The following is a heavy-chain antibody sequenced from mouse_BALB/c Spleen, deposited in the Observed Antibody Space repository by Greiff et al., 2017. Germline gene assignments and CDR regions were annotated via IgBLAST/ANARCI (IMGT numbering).Heavy chain of an antibody. CDR1: GFTFSSYA. CDR2: ISSGGSYT. V-gene: IGHV5-9-3*01. J-gene: IGHJ3*01. Sequence: EVKLVESGGGLVQPGGSRKLSCAASGFTFSSYAMSWVRQTPEKRLEWVATISSGGSYTYYPDSVKGRFTISRDNAKNTLYLQMSSLRSEDTAMYYCARTMAYWGQGTLVTVSA. CDR3: ARTMAY.